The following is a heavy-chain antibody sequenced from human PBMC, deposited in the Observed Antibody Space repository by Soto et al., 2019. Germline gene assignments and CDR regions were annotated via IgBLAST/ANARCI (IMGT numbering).Heavy chain of an antibody. J-gene: IGHJ5*02. Sequence: SETLSLTCTVSGGSISSGGYYWSWIRQHPGKGLEWIGYIYYSGSTYYNPSLKSRVTISVDTSKNQFSLKLSSVTAADTAVYYCARGGKGSWYTRLDPWGQGTLVTVSS. CDR3: ARGGKGSWYTRLDP. D-gene: IGHD6-13*01. CDR1: GGSISSGGYY. V-gene: IGHV4-31*03. CDR2: IYYSGST.